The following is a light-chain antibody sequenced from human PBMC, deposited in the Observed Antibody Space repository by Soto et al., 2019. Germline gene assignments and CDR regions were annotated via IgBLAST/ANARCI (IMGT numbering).Light chain of an antibody. V-gene: IGKV3-11*01. Sequence: EIALTQSPATLSLSPGERATLSCRASQSVSRYLAWYQQKPGQAPRLLIYDASNRATGIPARFSGSGSGTDFTLTVSSLEPEDFAVYYCQQYGSSPWTFGQGTKVDI. CDR2: DAS. J-gene: IGKJ1*01. CDR3: QQYGSSPWT. CDR1: QSVSRY.